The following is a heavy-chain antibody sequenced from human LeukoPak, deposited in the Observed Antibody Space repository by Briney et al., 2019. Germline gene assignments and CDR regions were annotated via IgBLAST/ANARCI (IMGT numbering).Heavy chain of an antibody. J-gene: IGHJ6*02. Sequence: GGSLRLSCAASGFIFSNYGMNWFRQAPGKGLEWVGFIRSKAYGGTTEYAASVKGRFTISRDDSKSIAYLQMNSLKTEDTAVYYCTRDLIAVAGTNYCYYGMDVWGQGTTVTVSS. CDR1: GFIFSNYG. CDR2: IRSKAYGGTT. V-gene: IGHV3-49*03. CDR3: TRDLIAVAGTNYCYYGMDV. D-gene: IGHD6-19*01.